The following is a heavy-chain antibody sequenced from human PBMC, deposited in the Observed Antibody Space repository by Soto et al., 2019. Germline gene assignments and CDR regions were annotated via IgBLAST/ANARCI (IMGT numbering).Heavy chain of an antibody. V-gene: IGHV2-5*02. CDR3: AHAKGYDTIGHYYEQLDY. J-gene: IGHJ4*02. Sequence: QITLKESGPTLVKPTQTLTLTCTFSGFSLSTSGVGVGWIRQPPGKALELLALIYWDDHKRYSPSLKSRLTITKHTSKNQMALTMTNMDPVDTATYYCAHAKGYDTIGHYYEQLDYWGQGTLVTVSP. D-gene: IGHD3-22*01. CDR2: IYWDDHK. CDR1: GFSLSTSGVG.